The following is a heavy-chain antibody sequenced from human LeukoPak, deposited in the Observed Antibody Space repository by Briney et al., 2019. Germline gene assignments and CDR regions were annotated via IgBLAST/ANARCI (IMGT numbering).Heavy chain of an antibody. J-gene: IGHJ5*02. CDR2: MAYDGGNK. Sequence: GRSLRLSCAASGFTFSSYAIHWVRQAPGKGLEWVAVMAYDGGNKYYADSVKGRFTISGDNSKNTLFLQMNSLRAEDTAVYYCARDSSPWYYYDRSGSNGFDPWGQGTLVTVSS. CDR1: GFTFSSYA. V-gene: IGHV3-30-3*01. D-gene: IGHD3-22*01. CDR3: ARDSSPWYYYDRSGSNGFDP.